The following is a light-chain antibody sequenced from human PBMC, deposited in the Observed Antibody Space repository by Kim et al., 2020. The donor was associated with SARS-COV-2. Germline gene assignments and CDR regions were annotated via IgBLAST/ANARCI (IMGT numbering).Light chain of an antibody. CDR1: SSNIVTNY. V-gene: IGLV1-51*01. CDR3: GTWDSSLSVWL. CDR2: DNN. J-gene: IGLJ3*02. Sequence: GQKVTISCSGSSSNIVTNYVSWYQQFPGTAPKVLIYDNNKRPSGIPDRFSGSKSGTSGTLDITGLQTGDEADYYCGTWDSSLSVWLFGGGTKVTVL.